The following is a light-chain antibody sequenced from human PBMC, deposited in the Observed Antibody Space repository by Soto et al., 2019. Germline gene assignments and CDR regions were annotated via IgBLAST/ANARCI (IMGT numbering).Light chain of an antibody. CDR2: GAY. CDR3: QQYGSSHKLT. V-gene: IGKV3-20*01. J-gene: IGKJ1*01. CDR1: QSVSSQY. Sequence: ESVLTQSPGTLSLSSGERATLSCRSSQSVSSQYLAWYPQKPGQATRLLIYGAYTRASGIPDRFSGIVSGTDFTLTISILETEYSSVYYCQQYGSSHKLTFGQGTKVYIK.